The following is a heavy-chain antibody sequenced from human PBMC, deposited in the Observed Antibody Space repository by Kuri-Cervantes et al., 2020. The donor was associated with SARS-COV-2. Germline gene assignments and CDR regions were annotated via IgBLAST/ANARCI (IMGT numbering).Heavy chain of an antibody. Sequence: SGPTLVKPTQTLTRTCTPSGLSVSTSAMCVSWIRQPPGKALEWLARIDWDDDKYYKTSLNTRLSISKDASKDQVVLTMTNMDPVGTATYYCVRIRAATVIADYWGQGTLVTVSS. D-gene: IGHD4-11*01. CDR3: VRIRAATVIADY. J-gene: IGHJ4*02. V-gene: IGHV2-70*11. CDR2: IDWDDDK. CDR1: GLSVSTSAMC.